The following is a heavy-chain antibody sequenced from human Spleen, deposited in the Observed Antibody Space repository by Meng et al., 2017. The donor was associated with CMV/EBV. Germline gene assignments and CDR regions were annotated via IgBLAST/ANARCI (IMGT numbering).Heavy chain of an antibody. J-gene: IGHJ4*02. CDR2: IGADKGKK. V-gene: IGHV1-18*04. CDR1: GYSLNNDG. Sequence: CKSAGYSLNNDGISWVRQAPGQGREWLAWIGADKGKKNYAQKFQDRVTLTIETSTSTAYMELRSLRLDDTAVYYCARQLIPATPLDFWGQGTLVTVSS. D-gene: IGHD2-15*01. CDR3: ARQLIPATPLDF.